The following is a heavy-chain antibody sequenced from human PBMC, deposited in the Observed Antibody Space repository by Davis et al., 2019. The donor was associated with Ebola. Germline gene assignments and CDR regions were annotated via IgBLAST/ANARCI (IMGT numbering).Heavy chain of an antibody. CDR1: GFTFSSYD. J-gene: IGHJ4*02. Sequence: GESLKISCAASGFTFSSYDMHWVRQATGKGLEWVSAIGTAGDTYYADSVKGRFTISRDNSKNTLYLQMNSLRAEDTAVYYCAKGNPGYFDYWGQGTLVTVSS. V-gene: IGHV3-13*01. CDR3: AKGNPGYFDY. CDR2: IGTAGDT.